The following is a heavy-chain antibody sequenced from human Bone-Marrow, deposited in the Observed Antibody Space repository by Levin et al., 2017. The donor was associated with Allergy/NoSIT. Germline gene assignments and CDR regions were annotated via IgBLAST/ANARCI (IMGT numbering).Heavy chain of an antibody. CDR2: IVSKTDGGTP. Sequence: PGGSLRLSCAASGFTFKNAWMSWVRQAPGKGLEWVGRIVSKTDGGTPDYAAPLRGRFTISRDDSKSTLYLHMKSLKIEDTAVYYCSTRRRGDGHNLVDYWGQGTLVTVSS. J-gene: IGHJ4*02. V-gene: IGHV3-15*04. CDR3: STRRRGDGHNLVDY. D-gene: IGHD5-24*01. CDR1: GFTFKNAW.